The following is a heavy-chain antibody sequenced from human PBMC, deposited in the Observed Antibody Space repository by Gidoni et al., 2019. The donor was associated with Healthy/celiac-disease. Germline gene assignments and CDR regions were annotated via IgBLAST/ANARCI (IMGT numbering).Heavy chain of an antibody. CDR2: INHSGST. CDR3: ARGHPTIWFGYFRTPSRFDP. Sequence: QVQLQQWGAGLLKPSETLSLTCAVYGGSFSGYYWSWIRQPPGKGLEWIGEINHSGSTNYNPSLKSRVTISVDTSKNQFSLKLSSVTAADTAVYYCARGHPTIWFGYFRTPSRFDPWGQGTLVTVSS. D-gene: IGHD3-10*01. V-gene: IGHV4-34*01. J-gene: IGHJ5*02. CDR1: GGSFSGYY.